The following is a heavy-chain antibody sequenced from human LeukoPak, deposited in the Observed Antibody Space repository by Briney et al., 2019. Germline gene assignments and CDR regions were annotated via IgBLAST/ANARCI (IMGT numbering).Heavy chain of an antibody. Sequence: PGGSLRLSCAASGFTFSSYAMHWVRQAPGKGLEWVAVISYDGSNKYYADSVKGRFTISRDNSKNTLYLQMNSLRAEDTAVYYCARDPEGAFDIWGQGTTVTVSS. J-gene: IGHJ3*02. CDR1: GFTFSSYA. CDR3: ARDPEGAFDI. V-gene: IGHV3-30-3*01. CDR2: ISYDGSNK.